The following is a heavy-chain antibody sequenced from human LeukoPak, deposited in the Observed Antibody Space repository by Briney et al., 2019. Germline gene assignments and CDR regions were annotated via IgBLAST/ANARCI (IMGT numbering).Heavy chain of an antibody. CDR2: ISGSGGST. V-gene: IGHV3-23*01. Sequence: AGSLRLSCAASGCTFSSYAMSWVRQAPGKGLEWVAAISGSGGSTYYADPVKRRFTISRATSKNTLYLQMNSLTAEATAVYYCARLGYCSSTSCYLDYYYYGMDFWGQGTTVTVSS. CDR1: GCTFSSYA. CDR3: ARLGYCSSTSCYLDYYYYGMDF. J-gene: IGHJ6*02. D-gene: IGHD2-2*01.